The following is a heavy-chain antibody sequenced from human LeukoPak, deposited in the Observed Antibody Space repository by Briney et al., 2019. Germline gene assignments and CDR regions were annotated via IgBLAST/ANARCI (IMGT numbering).Heavy chain of an antibody. V-gene: IGHV1-69*04. Sequence: GSSVKVSCKASGGTFSSYAISWVRQGPGQGLEWMGRIIPILGIANYAQKFQGRVTMTRDTSTSTVYMELSSLRSEDTAVYYCARSYGGYSPHVDYWGQGTLVTVSS. CDR1: GGTFSSYA. CDR3: ARSYGGYSPHVDY. D-gene: IGHD5-12*01. J-gene: IGHJ4*02. CDR2: IIPILGIA.